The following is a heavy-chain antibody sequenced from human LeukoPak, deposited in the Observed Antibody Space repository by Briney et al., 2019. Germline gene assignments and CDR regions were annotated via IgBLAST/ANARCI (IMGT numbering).Heavy chain of an antibody. CDR2: ISVYNGNT. CDR1: GYTFTSYG. CDR3: AKSRHCSGGSCYLWGPFDL. D-gene: IGHD2-15*01. Sequence: ASVNVSCKASGYTFTSYGISWVGRAPGQGVGWMGGISVYNGNTNYAQKIPGRATMTTDTSTSTAYMELRSLRSDDTAVYYCAKSRHCSGGSCYLWGPFDLWGRGTLVTVSS. V-gene: IGHV1-18*01. J-gene: IGHJ2*01.